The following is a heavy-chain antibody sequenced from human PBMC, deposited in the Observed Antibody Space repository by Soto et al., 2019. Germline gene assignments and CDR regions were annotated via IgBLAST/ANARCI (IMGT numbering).Heavy chain of an antibody. CDR1: GFKFSNYW. CDR2: IKHDTSEA. Sequence: EVQLVESGGTLVQPGRSLRLSCAASGFKFSNYWMSWVRQAPGKGLEWVGNIKHDTSEAHYADSVKGRFTITRDNIKNFLFLQMNGLRAYDTASYYCARDGLLFSGPYRPSRFDYWGLGTLVTVSS. CDR3: ARDGLLFSGPYRPSRFDY. D-gene: IGHD3-16*02. V-gene: IGHV3-7*03. J-gene: IGHJ4*02.